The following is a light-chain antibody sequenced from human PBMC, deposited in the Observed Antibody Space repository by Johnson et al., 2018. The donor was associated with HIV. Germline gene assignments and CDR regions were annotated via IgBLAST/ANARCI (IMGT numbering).Light chain of an antibody. Sequence: QSVLTQPPSVSAAPGQKVTISCSGSSSNIGNNYVSWYQQLPGTSPKLLIYENKARPSGIPDRFSGSKSATSATLAITGLQTGDEADYYCGTWDISLYVFVCGSGTKVTVL. CDR2: ENK. CDR3: GTWDISLYVFV. CDR1: SSNIGNNY. J-gene: IGLJ1*01. V-gene: IGLV1-51*01.